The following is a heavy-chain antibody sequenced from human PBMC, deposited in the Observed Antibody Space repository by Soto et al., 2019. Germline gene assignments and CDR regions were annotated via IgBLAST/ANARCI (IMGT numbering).Heavy chain of an antibody. V-gene: IGHV4-39*01. J-gene: IGHJ5*02. CDR3: ARHSSSGWDSFGFDP. D-gene: IGHD6-19*01. Sequence: SETLSLTCTVSGGSISSGSYYWGWIRQPPGKGLEWIGSIYYSGSTYYNPSLKSRVTISVDTSKNQFSLKLSSVTAADTAVYFCARHSSSGWDSFGFDPWGQGTLVTVSS. CDR2: IYYSGST. CDR1: GGSISSGSYY.